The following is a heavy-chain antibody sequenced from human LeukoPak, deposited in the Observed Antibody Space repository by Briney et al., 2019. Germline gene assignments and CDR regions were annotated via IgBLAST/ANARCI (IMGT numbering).Heavy chain of an antibody. CDR2: INPNSGGT. J-gene: IGHJ5*02. D-gene: IGHD2-21*01. V-gene: IGHV1-2*02. Sequence: ASVKVSCKTSGYSFTDYYMHWVRQAPGQGLEWMGWINPNSGGTSSAQKFQGRVTMTRDTSITTVYMEVSWLTSDDTAIYYCVRADRLHGGPYLIGPWGQGTLVTVSS. CDR1: GYSFTDYY. CDR3: VRADRLHGGPYLIGP.